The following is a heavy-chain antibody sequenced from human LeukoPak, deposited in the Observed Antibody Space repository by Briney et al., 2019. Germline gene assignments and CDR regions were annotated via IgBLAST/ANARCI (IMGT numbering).Heavy chain of an antibody. CDR3: ARVDDYNCLDY. CDR1: GGSIRNYY. V-gene: IGHV4-59*03. Sequence: SETLSLTCSVSGGSIRNYYWSWIRQPPGKGLEWIGYIDHTGSTNYNPSLKSRVTISVDTFKNQFSLKLSSVTAADTAVYFCARVDDYNCLDYWGQGTLVTVSS. D-gene: IGHD5-24*01. CDR2: IDHTGST. J-gene: IGHJ4*02.